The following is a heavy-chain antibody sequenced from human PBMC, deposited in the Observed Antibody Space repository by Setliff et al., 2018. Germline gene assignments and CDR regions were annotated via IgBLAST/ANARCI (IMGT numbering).Heavy chain of an antibody. V-gene: IGHV4-30-4*08. CDR3: AREVIDPVSSDAFDI. D-gene: IGHD4-4*01. CDR2: ISAYTGRA. J-gene: IGHJ3*02. Sequence: PSETLSLTCTVSGDSISSGDYFWSWIRQPPGKGLEWIAYISAYTGRAYYNPSLQSRAALSADTSKSQFSLRLTSVTAADTAVYYCAREVIDPVSSDAFDIWGQGRTVTVSS. CDR1: GDSISSGDYF.